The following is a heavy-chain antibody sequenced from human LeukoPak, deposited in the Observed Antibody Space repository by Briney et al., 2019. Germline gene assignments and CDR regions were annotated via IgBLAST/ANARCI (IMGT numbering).Heavy chain of an antibody. J-gene: IGHJ6*02. D-gene: IGHD2-2*01. CDR1: GGSFSGYY. CDR3: ARHLGLGTNYYYGMDV. Sequence: KTSETLSLTCAVYGGSFSGYYWSWIRQPPGKGLEWIGEINHSGSTNYNPSLKSRVTISVDTSKNQFSLKLSSVTAADTAVYYCARHLGLGTNYYYGMDVWGQGTTVTVSS. V-gene: IGHV4-34*01. CDR2: INHSGST.